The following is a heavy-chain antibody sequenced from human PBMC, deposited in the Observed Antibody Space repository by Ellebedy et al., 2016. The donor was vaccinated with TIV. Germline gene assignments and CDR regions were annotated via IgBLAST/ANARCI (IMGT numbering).Heavy chain of an antibody. J-gene: IGHJ4*02. D-gene: IGHD6-19*01. Sequence: ASVKVSCXASGYTFTSYYMHWVRQAPGKGLEWMGGFDPEDDETIYAQKFQGRVTMTEDTSTDTAYMELSSLRSEDTAVYYCATYSSGWYREYYFDYWGQGTLVTVSS. V-gene: IGHV1-24*01. CDR1: GYTFTSYY. CDR2: FDPEDDET. CDR3: ATYSSGWYREYYFDY.